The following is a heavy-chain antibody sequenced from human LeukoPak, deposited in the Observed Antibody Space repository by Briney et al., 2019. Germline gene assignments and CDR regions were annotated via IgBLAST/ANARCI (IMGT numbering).Heavy chain of an antibody. CDR2: IIPIFGTA. CDR3: ARDLVKEKPSGGFYYYGMDV. J-gene: IGHJ6*02. D-gene: IGHD1-26*01. CDR1: GGTFSSYA. V-gene: IGHV1-69*13. Sequence: ASVKVSCKASGGTFSSYAISWVRQAPGQGLEWMGGIIPIFGTANYAQKFQGRVTITADESTSTAYMELSSLRSEDTAVYYCARDLVKEKPSGGFYYYGMDVWGQGTTVTVSS.